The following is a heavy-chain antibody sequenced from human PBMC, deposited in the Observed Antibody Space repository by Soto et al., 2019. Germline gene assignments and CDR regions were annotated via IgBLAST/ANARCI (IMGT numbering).Heavy chain of an antibody. D-gene: IGHD1-26*01. V-gene: IGHV3-21*01. CDR1: GFTFSSYS. Sequence: GGSLRLSCAASGFTFSSYSMNWVRQAPGKGLEWVSSISSSSSYIYYADSVKGRFTISRDNAKNSLYLQMNSLRAEDTAVYYCARDIPSGSYYTFDYWGQGTLVTVSS. CDR3: ARDIPSGSYYTFDY. CDR2: ISSSSSYI. J-gene: IGHJ4*02.